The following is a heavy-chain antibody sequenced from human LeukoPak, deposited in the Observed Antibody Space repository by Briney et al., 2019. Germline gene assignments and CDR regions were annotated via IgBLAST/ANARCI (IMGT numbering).Heavy chain of an antibody. D-gene: IGHD6-19*01. CDR3: ARVSTTVAGSDYLDY. V-gene: IGHV3-72*01. J-gene: IGHJ4*02. CDR2: IRKRPNSYTT. Sequence: GGSLRLSRAASGFTFSDHFMDWVRQAPGKGLEWVGRIRKRPNSYTTEYAASVQGRFAISRDDSKNSLYLQMNSLKTEDTAVYYSARVSTTVAGSDYLDYWGQGTQVTISS. CDR1: GFTFSDHF.